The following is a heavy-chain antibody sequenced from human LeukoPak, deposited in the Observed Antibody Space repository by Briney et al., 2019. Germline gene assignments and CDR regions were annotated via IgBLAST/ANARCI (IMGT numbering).Heavy chain of an antibody. J-gene: IGHJ3*02. CDR3: ARQLSVAFDI. Sequence: SETLSLTCTVSGRSISSTSYVWGWIRQPPGKGLEWIGSIYYSGSTYYTPSLKSRVTISVDTSENQFSLKLNSGTAADTAVYYCARQLSVAFDIWGQGTMVTVSS. CDR2: IYYSGST. D-gene: IGHD3-10*01. CDR1: GRSISSTSYV. V-gene: IGHV4-39*01.